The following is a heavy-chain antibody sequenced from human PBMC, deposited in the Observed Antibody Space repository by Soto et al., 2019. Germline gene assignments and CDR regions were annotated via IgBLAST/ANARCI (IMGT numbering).Heavy chain of an antibody. V-gene: IGHV1-8*01. CDR3: ARGRENSYYDFWSGYYYEFDY. D-gene: IGHD3-3*01. CDR2: MNPNSGNT. CDR1: GYTFTSYD. J-gene: IGHJ4*02. Sequence: ASVKVSCKASGYTFTSYDINCVRHATGQGLDGMGWMNPNSGNTGYAQKFQGRVTMTRNTSISTAYMELSSLSSEDTAVYYCARGRENSYYDFWSGYYYEFDYWGQGTLVTVSS.